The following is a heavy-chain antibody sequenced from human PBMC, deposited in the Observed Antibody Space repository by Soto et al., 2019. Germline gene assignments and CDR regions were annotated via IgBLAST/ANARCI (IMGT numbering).Heavy chain of an antibody. Sequence: PGGSLRLSXAASGFTFSSYAMSWVRQAPGKGLEWVSAISGSGGSTYYADSVKGRFTISRDNSKNTLYLQMNSLRAEDTAVYYCAKDARNCGGDRYDERYYFDYWGQGTLVTVSS. J-gene: IGHJ4*02. CDR1: GFTFSSYA. CDR2: ISGSGGST. CDR3: AKDARNCGGDRYDERYYFDY. D-gene: IGHD2-21*02. V-gene: IGHV3-23*01.